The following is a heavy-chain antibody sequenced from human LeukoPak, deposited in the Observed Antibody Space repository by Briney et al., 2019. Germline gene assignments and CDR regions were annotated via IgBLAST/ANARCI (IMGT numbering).Heavy chain of an antibody. CDR2: INPIRGGT. D-gene: IGHD2-15*01. CDR1: GYTFTGYY. Sequence: ASVKVSCKASGYTFTGYYMHWVRQAPGEGLEWMGRINPIRGGTNYAQKFQGRVTMTRDTSISTVYMELRGLRTGDTAIYFCARPLYCSGGTCHSDYYYGIDVWGQGTTVTVSS. CDR3: ARPLYCSGGTCHSDYYYGIDV. J-gene: IGHJ6*02. V-gene: IGHV1-2*02.